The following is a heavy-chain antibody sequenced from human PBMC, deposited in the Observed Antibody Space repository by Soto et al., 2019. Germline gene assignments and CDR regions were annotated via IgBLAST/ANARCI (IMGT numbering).Heavy chain of an antibody. CDR1: GLAVSTNF. CDR2: FYRGVTT. D-gene: IGHD5-18*01. V-gene: IGHV3-53*01. J-gene: IGHJ6*02. CDR3: ARGNVDTSMIRGEYYFYYYRMDV. Sequence: GGSLILSCTASGLAVSTNFMSWVRQAPGKGLEWVSVFYRGVTTYYADSVKGRFTVSIDSSTNSVYLEMNSLRVEDTAVYYCARGNVDTSMIRGEYYFYYYRMDVWGQGTTDTVSS.